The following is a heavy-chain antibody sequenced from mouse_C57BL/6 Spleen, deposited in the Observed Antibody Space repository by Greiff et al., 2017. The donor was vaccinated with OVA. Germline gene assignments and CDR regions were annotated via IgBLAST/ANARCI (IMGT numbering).Heavy chain of an antibody. CDR1: GYTFTEYT. CDR2: FYPGSGSI. V-gene: IGHV1-62-2*01. D-gene: IGHD1-1*01. CDR3: ARHEGIYYYGSSFYAMDY. J-gene: IGHJ4*01. Sequence: QVQLKESGAELVKPGASVKLSCKASGYTFTEYTIHWVKQRSGQGLEWIGWFYPGSGSIKYNEKFKDKATLTADKSSSTVYMALSRLTSEDSAVYFCARHEGIYYYGSSFYAMDYWGQGTSVTVSS.